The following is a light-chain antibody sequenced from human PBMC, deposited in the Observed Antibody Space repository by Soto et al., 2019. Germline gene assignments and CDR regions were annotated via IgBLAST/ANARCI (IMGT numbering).Light chain of an antibody. Sequence: EIVLTQSPGSLSLSPGDRATLSCRASQSVGGNVAWYQQIPGQPPKLLIFGASSRATGIPDRFSGSGSGTDFTLTISRLEPEDSAVYYCQQYGSSPTWTFGQGTKVDIK. J-gene: IGKJ1*01. CDR3: QQYGSSPTWT. V-gene: IGKV3-20*01. CDR2: GAS. CDR1: QSVGGN.